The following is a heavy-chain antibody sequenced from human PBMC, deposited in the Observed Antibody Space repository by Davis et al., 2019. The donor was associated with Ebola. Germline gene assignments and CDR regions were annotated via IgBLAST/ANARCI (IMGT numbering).Heavy chain of an antibody. J-gene: IGHJ5*02. CDR3: GRHPSGRTPNWFDP. Sequence: GESLKISCKGLGYTFSNYWIGWLRQIPGEGLELMGIIFPDDSDTRYSPSFAGRVTISVDKSINTAYLQWTSLKTSDTAIYYCGRHPSGRTPNWFDPWGQGTLVTVSS. CDR1: GYTFSNYW. CDR2: IFPDDSDT. D-gene: IGHD6-19*01. V-gene: IGHV5-51*01.